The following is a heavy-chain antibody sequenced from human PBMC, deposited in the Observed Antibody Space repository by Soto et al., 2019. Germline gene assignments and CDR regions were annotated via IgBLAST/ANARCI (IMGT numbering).Heavy chain of an antibody. Sequence: QVQLVESGGGVVQPGRSLRLSCAASGFTFSTYAMHWVRQAPGKGLDWVAFLLYDGSDRYYADSVKGRFTISRDNSKNTLYLQMSSLRAEDTAVYYCARRALYTRSSFDGAFDRWGQGTMVSVSS. CDR1: GFTFSTYA. CDR2: LLYDGSDR. J-gene: IGHJ3*01. D-gene: IGHD6-6*01. V-gene: IGHV3-30-3*01. CDR3: ARRALYTRSSFDGAFDR.